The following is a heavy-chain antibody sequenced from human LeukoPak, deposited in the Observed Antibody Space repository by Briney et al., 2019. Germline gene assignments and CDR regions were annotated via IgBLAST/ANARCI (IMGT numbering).Heavy chain of an antibody. CDR2: MFYSGST. V-gene: IGHV4-39*01. CDR3: ARQRRHSNSWRAEYFHH. D-gene: IGHD6-13*01. Sequence: PSETLSLTCTVSGGSISSSSDYWGWIRQPPGKGLEWIASMFYSGSTYYNPSVKSRATISIDTSKNQFSLKLSSVTAADTAVYYCARQRRHSNSWRAEYFHHWGQGTLVTVS. J-gene: IGHJ1*01. CDR1: GGSISSSSDY.